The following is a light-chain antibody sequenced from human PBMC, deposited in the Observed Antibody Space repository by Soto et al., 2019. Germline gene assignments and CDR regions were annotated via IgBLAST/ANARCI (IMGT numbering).Light chain of an antibody. CDR2: DAS. Sequence: DIQMTQSPSTLSASIGDRFTITCRASQTTTRWMAWYQQKPGKAPKLLIYDASTLESGVPSRFSGSRSGTEFTLTISSLQPDDFATYYCQQYNSYSWTFGQGTRWIS. CDR3: QQYNSYSWT. J-gene: IGKJ1*01. V-gene: IGKV1-5*01. CDR1: QTTTRW.